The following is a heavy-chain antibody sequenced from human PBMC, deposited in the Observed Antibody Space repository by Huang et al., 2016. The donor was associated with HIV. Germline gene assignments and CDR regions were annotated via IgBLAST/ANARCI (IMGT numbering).Heavy chain of an antibody. CDR2: SYYSGST. D-gene: IGHD2-8*01. J-gene: IGHJ4*02. CDR1: GGSISIHY. CDR3: ARDTSMAKFDF. V-gene: IGHV4-59*11. Sequence: RLQESGPGLVKTSETLSLTCTVSGGSISIHYWTWLRQPPGKGLQWIGNSYYSGSTDYNPAFKSRGTMSVDPSKTHVALKLESVSAADTAVYFCARDTSMAKFDFWGQGALVTVSS.